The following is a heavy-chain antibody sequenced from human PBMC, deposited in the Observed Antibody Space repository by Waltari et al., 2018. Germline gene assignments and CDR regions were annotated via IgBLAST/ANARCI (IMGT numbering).Heavy chain of an antibody. CDR2: INHSGST. CDR3: ARTRLGYCSGGSCGIFDY. V-gene: IGHV4-34*01. D-gene: IGHD2-15*01. Sequence: QVQLQQWGAGLLKPSETLSLTCAVYGGSFSGYYWSWIRQPPGKGLEWIGEINHSGSTNYNPSLKSRVTISVDTSKNQFSLKLSSVTAADTAVYYCARTRLGYCSGGSCGIFDYWAREPWSPSPQ. J-gene: IGHJ4*02. CDR1: GGSFSGYY.